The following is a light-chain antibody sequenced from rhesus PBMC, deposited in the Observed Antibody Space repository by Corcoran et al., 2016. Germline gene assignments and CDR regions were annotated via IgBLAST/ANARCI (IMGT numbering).Light chain of an antibody. V-gene: IGKV3S9*01. CDR1: QSVSSY. Sequence: EIVMTQSPATLSLSPGERATLSGRASQSVSSYVAWYQQKTEQDPRLLIYGASSRATDIPDRFSGSGSGTDFPFSISSLEPKDVGVYYCQRYNNWNSFDQGTKVEIK. CDR2: GAS. J-gene: IGKJ2*01. CDR3: QRYNNWNS.